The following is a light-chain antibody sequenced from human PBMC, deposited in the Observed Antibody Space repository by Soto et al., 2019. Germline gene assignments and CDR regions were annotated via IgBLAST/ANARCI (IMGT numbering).Light chain of an antibody. J-gene: IGKJ1*01. V-gene: IGKV1-5*01. Sequence: DIQMTQSPSTLSASVGDRVTITCRASQRISSWLAWYQQKPGKAPKLLIYDASTLESGVPSRFSGSGSGTECTLTISSRQPDDFATYYCQQYDSYSWTFGQGTKVEVK. CDR3: QQYDSYSWT. CDR2: DAS. CDR1: QRISSW.